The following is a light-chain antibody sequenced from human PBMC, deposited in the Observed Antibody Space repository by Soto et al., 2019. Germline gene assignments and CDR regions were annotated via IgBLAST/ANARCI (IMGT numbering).Light chain of an antibody. CDR3: CAYVGGLV. V-gene: IGLV2-23*01. Sequence: QSALTQPASVSGSPGQSTTISCTGTSSNIGSYYLVSWYQQHPGRAPKLIIYEDFKRPSGVSNRFSTSKSGNTASLTISGLHAEDEADYYCCAYVGGLVFGGGTKLTVL. CDR1: SSNIGSYYL. J-gene: IGLJ3*02. CDR2: EDF.